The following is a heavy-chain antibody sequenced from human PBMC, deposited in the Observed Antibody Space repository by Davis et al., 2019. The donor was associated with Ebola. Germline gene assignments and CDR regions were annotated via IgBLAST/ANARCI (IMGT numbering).Heavy chain of an antibody. J-gene: IGHJ5*02. Sequence: GESLKISCAASGFSFSSHWMSWVRQAPGKGLEWVANIRQDGSEKHYVDSVKGRFTISNTNAKNSLYLKMNSLRAEDTAVYYCAREAVWRFDPWGQGTLVTVSS. D-gene: IGHD3-16*01. CDR2: IRQDGSEK. CDR3: AREAVWRFDP. V-gene: IGHV3-7*03. CDR1: GFSFSSHW.